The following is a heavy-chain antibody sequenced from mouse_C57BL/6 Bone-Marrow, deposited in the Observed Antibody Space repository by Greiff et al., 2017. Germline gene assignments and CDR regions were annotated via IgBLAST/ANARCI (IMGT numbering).Heavy chain of an antibody. CDR3: TRAVSYYYGSSYPFAY. CDR2: ISSGGDYI. CDR1: GFTFSSYA. Sequence: EVNVVESGEGLVKPGGSLKLSCAASGFTFSSYAMSWVRQTPEKRLEWVAYISSGGDYIYYADTVKGRFTISRDNARNTLYLQMSSLKSEDTAMYYCTRAVSYYYGSSYPFAYWGQGTLVTVSA. V-gene: IGHV5-9-1*02. D-gene: IGHD1-1*01. J-gene: IGHJ3*01.